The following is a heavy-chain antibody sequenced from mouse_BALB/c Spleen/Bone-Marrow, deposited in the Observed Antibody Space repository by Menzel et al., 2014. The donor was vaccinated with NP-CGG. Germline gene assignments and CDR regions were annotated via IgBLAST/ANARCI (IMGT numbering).Heavy chain of an antibody. V-gene: IGHV1-67*01. CDR3: ASTAGTNYDYFAY. CDR1: GYTFTENA. CDR2: ISTYSGNT. Sequence: VMLVESGPELVRPGVSVKISCKDSGYTFTENAMHWVKQSHAESLEWIGVISTYSGNTNCNQKFKGKATMTVDKSSSTAYMELARLTSEDSAIYYCASTAGTNYDYFAYWGQGTTLTVSS. D-gene: IGHD1-2*01. J-gene: IGHJ2*01.